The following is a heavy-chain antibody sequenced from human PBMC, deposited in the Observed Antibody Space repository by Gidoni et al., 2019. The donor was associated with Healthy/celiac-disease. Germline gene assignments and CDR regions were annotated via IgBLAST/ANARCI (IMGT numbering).Heavy chain of an antibody. Sequence: QLQLQESGPGLVKPSETLSLTCTVSGGSISSSSYYWGWIRQPPGKGLEWIGSIYYSGSTYYNPSLKSRVTISVDTSKNQFSLKLSSVTAADTAVYYCARHPTRYCSGGSCYSGFDYWGQGTLVTVSS. J-gene: IGHJ4*02. V-gene: IGHV4-39*01. CDR2: IYYSGST. CDR3: ARHPTRYCSGGSCYSGFDY. D-gene: IGHD2-15*01. CDR1: GGSISSSSYY.